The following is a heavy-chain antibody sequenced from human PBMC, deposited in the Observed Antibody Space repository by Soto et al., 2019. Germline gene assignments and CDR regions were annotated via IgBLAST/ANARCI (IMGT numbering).Heavy chain of an antibody. CDR3: ARDPKRSLLYLDY. CDR1: GFTFSSYA. CDR2: ISYDGSNK. Sequence: QVQLVESGGGVVQPGRSLRLSCAASGFTFSSYAMHWVRQAPGKGLEWVAVISYDGSNKYYADSVKGRFTISRDNSKNTRYLQMNSLRAEDTAVYYCARDPKRSLLYLDYWGQGTLVTVSS. V-gene: IGHV3-30-3*01. J-gene: IGHJ4*02. D-gene: IGHD3-22*01.